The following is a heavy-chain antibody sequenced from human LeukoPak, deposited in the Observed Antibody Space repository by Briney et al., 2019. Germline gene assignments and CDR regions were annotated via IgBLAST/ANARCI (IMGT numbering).Heavy chain of an antibody. CDR2: ISSSGGTT. Sequence: PGGSLRLSCAASGFTFDDYAMHWVRQAPGKGLEWISYISSSGGTTNYADSVKGRFTISRDNAKNSLYLQMNSLKDGDTAVYYCATSGTYRFDYWGQGTLVTASS. D-gene: IGHD1-26*01. J-gene: IGHJ4*02. V-gene: IGHV3-48*02. CDR1: GFTFDDYA. CDR3: ATSGTYRFDY.